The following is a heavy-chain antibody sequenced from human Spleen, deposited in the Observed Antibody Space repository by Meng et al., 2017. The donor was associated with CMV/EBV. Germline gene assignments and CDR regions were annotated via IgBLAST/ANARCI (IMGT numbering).Heavy chain of an antibody. J-gene: IGHJ4*02. V-gene: IGHV5-51*01. CDR1: GFTFSNSD. Sequence: GESLKISCAASGFTFSNSDMNWVRQMPGKGLEWMGIIYPGDSDTRYSPSFQGQVTISADKSISTAYLQWSSLKASDTAMYYCARQREYSSSSAPLDYWGQGTLVTVSS. CDR2: IYPGDSDT. CDR3: ARQREYSSSSAPLDY. D-gene: IGHD6-6*01.